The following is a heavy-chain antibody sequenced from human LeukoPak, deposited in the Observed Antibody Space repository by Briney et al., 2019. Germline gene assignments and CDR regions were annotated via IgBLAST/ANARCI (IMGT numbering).Heavy chain of an antibody. CDR3: ACLWETDNWFDP. CDR2: IYYSGST. CDR1: GGSVSSGSYY. Sequence: SETLSLTCTVSGGSVSSGSYYWSWIRQPPGKGLEWIGYIYYSGSTNYNPSLKSRVTISVDTSKNQFSLKLSSVTAADTAVYYCACLWETDNWFDPWGQGTLVTVSS. V-gene: IGHV4-61*01. J-gene: IGHJ5*02. D-gene: IGHD1-26*01.